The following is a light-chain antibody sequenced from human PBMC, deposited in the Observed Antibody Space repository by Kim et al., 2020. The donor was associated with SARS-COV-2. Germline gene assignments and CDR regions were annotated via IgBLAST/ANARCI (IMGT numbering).Light chain of an antibody. CDR3: QQSFSTPYT. CDR2: SAS. V-gene: IGKV1-39*01. Sequence: SASVGDTVTITCRASQTVSRNLNWYQQKPGKAPNLQIYSASSLRSGVPSRFSASGSGTDFTLKISSLEPEDFATYYCQQSFSTPYTFGQGTKLEIK. J-gene: IGKJ2*01. CDR1: QTVSRN.